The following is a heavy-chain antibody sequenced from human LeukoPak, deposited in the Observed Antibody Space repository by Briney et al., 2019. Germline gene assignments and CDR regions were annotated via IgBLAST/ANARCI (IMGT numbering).Heavy chain of an antibody. D-gene: IGHD4-17*01. V-gene: IGHV1-69*04. CDR1: GGTFSSYA. J-gene: IGHJ5*02. CDR2: IIPILGIA. Sequence: SVKVSCKASGGTFSSYAISWVRQAPGQGLEWMGRIIPILGIANYAQKFQGRVTITADKSTSTAYMELSSLRSEDTAVYYCASSLERSVTNLYWFDPWGQGTLVTVSS. CDR3: ASSLERSVTNLYWFDP.